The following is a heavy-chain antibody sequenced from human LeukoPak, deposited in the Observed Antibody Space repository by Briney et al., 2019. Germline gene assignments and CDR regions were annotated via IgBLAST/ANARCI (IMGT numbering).Heavy chain of an antibody. Sequence: ASVKVSCKASGYAFIGNYIHWVRQAPGQGLEWMGWINPDSGTTKYAQNFQGRVTMTSDTSVSTAYMDLSSLTSDDTAVYYCARATTIFGVVIIFFDNWAQGTLVTVSS. D-gene: IGHD3-3*01. V-gene: IGHV1-2*02. CDR3: ARATTIFGVVIIFFDN. CDR1: GYAFIGNY. J-gene: IGHJ4*02. CDR2: INPDSGTT.